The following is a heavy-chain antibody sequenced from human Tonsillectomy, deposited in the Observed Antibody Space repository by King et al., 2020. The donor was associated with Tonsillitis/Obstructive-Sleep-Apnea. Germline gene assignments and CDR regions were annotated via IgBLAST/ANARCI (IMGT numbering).Heavy chain of an antibody. CDR3: AKGTPAEGEDWFDP. D-gene: IGHD6-13*01. V-gene: IGHV3-9*01. J-gene: IGHJ5*02. CDR2: ISWNSVSI. Sequence: VQLVESGGGLVQPGRSLRLSCATSGFTFDDYAMHWVRLTPGKGLEWVSGISWNSVSIEYADSVKGRFTISRDNAKNSLYLQMNSLRPEDTALYYCAKGTPAEGEDWFDPGSQGTLVSVSA. CDR1: GFTFDDYA.